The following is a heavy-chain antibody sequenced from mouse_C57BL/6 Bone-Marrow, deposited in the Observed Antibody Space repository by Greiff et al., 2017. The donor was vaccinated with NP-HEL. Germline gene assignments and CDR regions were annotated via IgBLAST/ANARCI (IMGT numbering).Heavy chain of an antibody. CDR3: ARRRGTWYFDV. J-gene: IGHJ1*03. Sequence: EVKLMESGPGLVKPSQSLSLTCSVTGYSITSGYYWNWIRQFPGNKLEWMGYISYDGSNNYNPSLKNRISLTRDTSKNQVFLKLNSVTTEDTATYYCARRRGTWYFDVWGTGTTVTVSS. CDR1: GYSITSGYY. V-gene: IGHV3-6*01. CDR2: ISYDGSN. D-gene: IGHD3-3*01.